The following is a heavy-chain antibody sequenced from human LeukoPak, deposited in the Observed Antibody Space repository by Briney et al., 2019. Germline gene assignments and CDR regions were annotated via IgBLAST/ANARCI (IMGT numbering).Heavy chain of an antibody. J-gene: IGHJ4*02. CDR3: ARDQSDYYGSGSYSEGSY. D-gene: IGHD3-10*01. CDR1: GFTFSSYE. Sequence: PGGSLRLSCAASGFTFSSYEMNWVRQAPGKGLEWVSYISSSGSTIYYADSVKGRFTISRDNAKNSLYLQMNSLRAEDTAVYYCARDQSDYYGSGSYSEGSYWGQGTLVTVSS. CDR2: ISSSGSTI. V-gene: IGHV3-48*03.